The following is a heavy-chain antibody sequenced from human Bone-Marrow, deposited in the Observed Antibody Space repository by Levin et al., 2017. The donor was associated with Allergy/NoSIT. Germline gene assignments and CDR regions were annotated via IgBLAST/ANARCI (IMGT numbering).Heavy chain of an antibody. CDR2: INPESGET. Sequence: ASVKVSCKTSGYAFTGYNLYWVRQAPGQGLEWMGWINPESGETHYTHEFYGRVTMTRDTSIRTAYMELNRLTPDDTAVYYCARQFDSGYDSAYYDSWGQGALVTVSS. J-gene: IGHJ4*02. V-gene: IGHV1-2*07. CDR1: GYAFTGYN. D-gene: IGHD5-12*01. CDR3: ARQFDSGYDSAYYDS.